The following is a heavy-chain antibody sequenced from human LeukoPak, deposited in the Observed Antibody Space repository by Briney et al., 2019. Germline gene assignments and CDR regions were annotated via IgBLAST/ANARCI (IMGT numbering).Heavy chain of an antibody. Sequence: GGSLRLSRAASGFTFSSYAMHWVRQAPGKGLEWVAVISYDGSNKYYADSVKGRFTISRDNSKNTLYLQMNSLRAEDTAVYYCARDFVYYDFWSGYFDYWGQGTLVTVSS. CDR2: ISYDGSNK. J-gene: IGHJ4*02. V-gene: IGHV3-30*04. CDR3: ARDFVYYDFWSGYFDY. CDR1: GFTFSSYA. D-gene: IGHD3-3*01.